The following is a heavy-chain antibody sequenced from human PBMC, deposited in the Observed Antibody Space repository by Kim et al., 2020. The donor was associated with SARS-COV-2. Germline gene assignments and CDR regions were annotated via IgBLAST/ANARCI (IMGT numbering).Heavy chain of an antibody. CDR2: ISYDGSNK. V-gene: IGHV3-30*18. CDR3: AKDCDIVVVEGSCY. D-gene: IGHD2-15*01. J-gene: IGHJ4*02. Sequence: GGSLRLSCAASGFTFSSYGMHWVRQAPGKGLEWVAVISYDGSNKYYADSVKGRFTISRDNSKNTLYLQMNSLRAEDTAVYYCAKDCDIVVVEGSCYWGQGTLVTVSS. CDR1: GFTFSSYG.